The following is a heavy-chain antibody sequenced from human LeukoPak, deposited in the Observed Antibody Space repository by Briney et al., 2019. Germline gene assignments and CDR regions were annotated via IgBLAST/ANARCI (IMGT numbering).Heavy chain of an antibody. CDR1: VFTLRSFG. CDR3: AKDRDFWSGYYGNFDY. V-gene: IGHV3-30*02. J-gene: IGHJ4*02. CDR2: IRYDGSNK. D-gene: IGHD3-3*01. Sequence: GGTLRLSRAASVFTLRSFGMHCVRQAPGRGLEGGAFIRYDGSNKYYADSVKGRFTITRDNSKNTLYLQMNSLRAEDTAVYYCAKDRDFWSGYYGNFDYWGQGTLVTVSS.